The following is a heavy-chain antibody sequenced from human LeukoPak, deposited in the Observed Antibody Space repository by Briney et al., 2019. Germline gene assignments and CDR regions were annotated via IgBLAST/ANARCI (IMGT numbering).Heavy chain of an antibody. CDR1: GGSISSYY. CDR2: IYSSGNT. CDR3: ARFWTDYYDSSGYPDY. Sequence: SETLSLTCTVSGGSISSYYWSWIRQPAGKGLEWIRRIYSSGNTNYNPSLKSRVTMSVETPKNQFSLKLSSVTAADTAMYYCARFWTDYYDSSGYPDYWGQGTLVTVSS. V-gene: IGHV4-4*07. D-gene: IGHD3-22*01. J-gene: IGHJ4*02.